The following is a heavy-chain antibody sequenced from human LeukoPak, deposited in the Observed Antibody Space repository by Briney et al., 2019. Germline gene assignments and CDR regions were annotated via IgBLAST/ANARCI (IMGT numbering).Heavy chain of an antibody. CDR2: ISGSGVST. Sequence: GGSLRLSCAASGFTFSNYAMSWVRQAPGKGLEWVSVISGSGVSTYYADSVKGRFTISRDNSENTLYLQMNSLRAEDTAVYYCVKDRRGETGTFDYWGQGTLVTVSS. J-gene: IGHJ4*02. V-gene: IGHV3-23*01. D-gene: IGHD1-7*01. CDR3: VKDRRGETGTFDY. CDR1: GFTFSNYA.